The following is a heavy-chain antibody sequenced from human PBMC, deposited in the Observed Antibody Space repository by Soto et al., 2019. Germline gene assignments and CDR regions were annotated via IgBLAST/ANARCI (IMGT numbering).Heavy chain of an antibody. D-gene: IGHD3-10*01. J-gene: IGHJ4*02. CDR2: IKQDGSEK. CDR1: GFTFSSYW. CDR3: ASRPYGFDY. Sequence: EVQLVESGGGLVQPGGSLRLSCGASGFTFSSYWMSWVRQAPGKGLEWVANIKQDGSEKYYVDSVKGRFTISRDNAKNSLYLQMITLSAEDTAVYHCASRPYGFDYCGQGTLVTVSS. V-gene: IGHV3-7*01.